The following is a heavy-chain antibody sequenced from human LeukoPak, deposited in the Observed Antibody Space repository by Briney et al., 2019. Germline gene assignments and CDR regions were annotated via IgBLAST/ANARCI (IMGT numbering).Heavy chain of an antibody. J-gene: IGHJ5*02. CDR3: ARLTEEGWFDP. CDR2: IYYSGST. CDR1: GGSISSYY. V-gene: IGHV4-59*08. Sequence: SETLSLTCTVSGGSISSYYWSWIRQPPGKGLEWIGYIYYSGSTNYNPSPKSRVTISVVTSKNQFSLKLSSVTAADTAVYYCARLTEEGWFDPWGQGTLVTVSS.